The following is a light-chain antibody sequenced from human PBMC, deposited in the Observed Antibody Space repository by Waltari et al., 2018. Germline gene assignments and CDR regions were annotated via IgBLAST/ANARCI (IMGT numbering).Light chain of an antibody. CDR1: QSLFSSFTNYNY. V-gene: IGKV4-1*01. CDR3: HQYYTTPMT. CDR2: WAS. J-gene: IGKJ1*01. Sequence: DIVMTQSPDSLAVSLGERATIHCRPSQSLFSSFTNYNYLSWYPQKPGQPPRLLFYWASTRESGVPDRFSGSGSGTDFTLTISSLQPEDVAVYYCHQYYTTPMTFGQGTKVEIK.